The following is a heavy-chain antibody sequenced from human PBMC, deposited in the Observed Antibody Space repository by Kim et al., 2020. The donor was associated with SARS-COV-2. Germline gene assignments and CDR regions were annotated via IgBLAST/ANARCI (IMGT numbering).Heavy chain of an antibody. CDR2: INPNSGGT. V-gene: IGHV1-2*02. J-gene: IGHJ4*02. Sequence: ASVKVSCKASGYTFTGYNMHWVRQAPGQGLEWMGWINPNSGGTKYAQKFQGRVTLTRDTSISTVYMELSRLRSDDMAVYYCARRGGNEVVDYWGQGTLVTVSS. D-gene: IGHD5-12*01. CDR1: GYTFTGYN. CDR3: ARRGGNEVVDY.